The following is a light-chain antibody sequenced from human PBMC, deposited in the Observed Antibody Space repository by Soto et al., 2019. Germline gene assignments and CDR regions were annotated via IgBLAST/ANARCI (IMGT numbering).Light chain of an antibody. CDR1: QSVNSN. Sequence: ETVMTQSPATLSVSLGERATFSCRASQSVNSNLAWYQQKPGQAPRLLIYGASIRATGVPARFSGSGSGTDFTLTISSLQPEDFAVYFCQQYKNWPPVTFGGGTKVDIK. V-gene: IGKV3-15*01. CDR3: QQYKNWPPVT. J-gene: IGKJ4*01. CDR2: GAS.